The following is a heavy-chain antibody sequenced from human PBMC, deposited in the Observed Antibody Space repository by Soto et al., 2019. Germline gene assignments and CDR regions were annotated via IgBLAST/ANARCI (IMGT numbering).Heavy chain of an antibody. V-gene: IGHV4-31*03. D-gene: IGHD6-13*01. CDR2: IYYSGST. CDR3: ARAARQLDLDY. CDR1: GGSISSGGYY. Sequence: PSETLSLTCTVSGGSISSGGYYWSWIRQHPGKGLEWIGYIYYSGSTYYNPSPKSRVTISVDTSKNQFSLKLSSVTAADTAVYYCARAARQLDLDYWGQGTLVTVYS. J-gene: IGHJ4*02.